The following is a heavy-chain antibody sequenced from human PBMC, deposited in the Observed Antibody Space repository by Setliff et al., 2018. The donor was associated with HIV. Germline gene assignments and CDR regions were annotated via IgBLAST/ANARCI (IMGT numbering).Heavy chain of an antibody. CDR1: GFTLSSYS. V-gene: IGHV3-48*04. CDR3: ASSESGVTDAFDI. CDR2: ISTSGSTI. J-gene: IGHJ3*02. Sequence: GGSLRLSCAASGFTLSSYSMNWVRQAPGKGLEWVSYISTSGSTIYYADSLKGRFTISRDNATSSLYLQMNSLRAEDTAVYYCASSESGVTDAFDIWGQGAMVTVSS. D-gene: IGHD3-10*01.